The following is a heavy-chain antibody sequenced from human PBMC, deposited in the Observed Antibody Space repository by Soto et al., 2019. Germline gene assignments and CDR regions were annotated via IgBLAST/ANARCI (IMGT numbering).Heavy chain of an antibody. Sequence: SETLSLTCTVSGGSISSGGYYWSWIRQHPGKGLEWIGYIYYSGSTYYNPSLKSRVTISVDTSKNQFSLKLSSVTAADTAVYYCARTNYGDYSQRVDVWGKGTTVTVSS. CDR3: ARTNYGDYSQRVDV. CDR1: GGSISSGGYY. D-gene: IGHD4-17*01. CDR2: IYYSGST. V-gene: IGHV4-31*03. J-gene: IGHJ6*04.